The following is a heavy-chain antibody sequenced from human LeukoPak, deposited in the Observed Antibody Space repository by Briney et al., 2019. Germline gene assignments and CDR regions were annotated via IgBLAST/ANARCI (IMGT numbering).Heavy chain of an antibody. V-gene: IGHV3-23*01. J-gene: IGHJ6*02. Sequence: GGSLRLSCAASGFIFGSYATSWVRQAPGKGLEWVSVIGGSGTSTYYADSVKGRFTISRDSAKNSLYLQMNSLRAEDTALYYCARALWSGHIYYGMDVWGQGTTVTVSS. D-gene: IGHD3-10*01. CDR2: IGGSGTST. CDR1: GFIFGSYA. CDR3: ARALWSGHIYYGMDV.